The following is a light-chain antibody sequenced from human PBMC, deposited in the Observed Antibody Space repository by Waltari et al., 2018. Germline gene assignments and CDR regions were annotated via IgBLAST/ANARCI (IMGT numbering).Light chain of an antibody. CDR3: AAWDDSLNGPV. Sequence: QSVLTQSPSASGAPGQTVTISCSGGNSNVGSTSLDWYQQFPGAAPKLLIYINNERPSGVSDRFSGSKSGTSASLAISNLQSDDEADYYCAAWDDSLNGPVFGGGTKVTV. CDR2: INN. J-gene: IGLJ3*02. CDR1: NSNVGSTS. V-gene: IGLV1-44*01.